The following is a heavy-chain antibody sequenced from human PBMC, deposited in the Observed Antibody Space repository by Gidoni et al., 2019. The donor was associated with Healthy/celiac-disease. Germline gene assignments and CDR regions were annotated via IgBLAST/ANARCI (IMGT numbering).Heavy chain of an antibody. Sequence: QVQMVQSGAEVKKPGSSVKVSCKAYGGTFRSYASSWVRQAPGQGLEWMGGIIPIFGTSNYAQKFQGRVTITADESTSTSYMELSSLRSEDTAVYYCARQGTRSRGDPFDYWGQGTLVTVSS. D-gene: IGHD2-21*02. CDR3: ARQGTRSRGDPFDY. V-gene: IGHV1-69*01. J-gene: IGHJ4*02. CDR2: IIPIFGTS. CDR1: GGTFRSYA.